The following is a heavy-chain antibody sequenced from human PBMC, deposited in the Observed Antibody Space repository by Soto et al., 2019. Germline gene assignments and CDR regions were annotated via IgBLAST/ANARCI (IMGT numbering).Heavy chain of an antibody. J-gene: IGHJ4*02. V-gene: IGHV3-23*01. CDR2: ISGSGGST. CDR3: AKDSGLRYFDWLPSYY. CDR1: GFTFSSYA. Sequence: PGGSLRLSCAASGFTFSSYAMSWVRQAPGKGLEWVSAISGSGGSTYYADSVKGRFTISRDNSKNTLYLQMNSLRAEDTAVYYCAKDSGLRYFDWLPSYYWGQGTLVTVLL. D-gene: IGHD3-9*01.